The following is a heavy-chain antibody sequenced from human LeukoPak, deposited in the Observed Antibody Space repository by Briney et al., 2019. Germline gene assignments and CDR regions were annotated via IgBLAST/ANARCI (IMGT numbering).Heavy chain of an antibody. CDR1: GFTFSSYA. CDR3: ADLGTSD. V-gene: IGHV3-7*01. CDR2: INSDGSAK. Sequence: GGSLRLSCAASGFTFSSYAMSWVRQAPGKGLEWVATINSDGSAKYHVDSVKGRFTISRDNAKNLVYLQMSILRAEDTAVYYCADLGTSDCGQGTLVTVSS. D-gene: IGHD1-7*01. J-gene: IGHJ4*02.